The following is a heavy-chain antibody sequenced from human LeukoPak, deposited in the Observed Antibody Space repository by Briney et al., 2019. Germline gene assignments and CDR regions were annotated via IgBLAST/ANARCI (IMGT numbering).Heavy chain of an antibody. CDR2: MNPNSGNT. CDR1: GYTFTSYD. J-gene: IGHJ6*03. Sequence: ASVKVSCKASGYTFTSYDINWVRQATGQGLEWIGWMNPNSGNTGYAQKFQGRVTIPADESTSTAYMELSSLRSEDTAVYYCARDRRTMVRGYYMDVWGKGTTVTISS. CDR3: ARDRRTMVRGYYMDV. V-gene: IGHV1-8*03. D-gene: IGHD3-10*01.